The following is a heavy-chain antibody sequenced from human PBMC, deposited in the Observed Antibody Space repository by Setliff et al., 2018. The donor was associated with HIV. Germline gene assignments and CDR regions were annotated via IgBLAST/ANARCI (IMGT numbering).Heavy chain of an antibody. CDR3: VRQGLTMNRGVPAPILYYFDY. V-gene: IGHV4-34*11. D-gene: IGHD3-10*01. CDR2: MYYRGTT. Sequence: SETLSLTCAVYGGSLSGYYWRWIRQPPGKGLEWIGTMYYRGTTYNNPSLKSRVTFSADTSKNQFSLNLNSVTATDTAVYYCVRQGLTMNRGVPAPILYYFDYWGQGILVTVSS. CDR1: GGSLSGYY. J-gene: IGHJ4*02.